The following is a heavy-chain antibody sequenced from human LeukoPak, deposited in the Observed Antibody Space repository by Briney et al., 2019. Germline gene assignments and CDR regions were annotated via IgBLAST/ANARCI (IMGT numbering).Heavy chain of an antibody. CDR2: INHSGST. Sequence: SETLSLTCAVYGGSFSGYYWSWIRQPPGKGLEWIGEINHSGSTNYNPSLKSLVTISVDTSKNQFSLKLSSVTAADTAVYYCARGYATVTTDYTLHFDYWGQGTLVTVSS. V-gene: IGHV4-34*01. CDR3: ARGYATVTTDYTLHFDY. CDR1: GGSFSGYY. D-gene: IGHD4-17*01. J-gene: IGHJ4*02.